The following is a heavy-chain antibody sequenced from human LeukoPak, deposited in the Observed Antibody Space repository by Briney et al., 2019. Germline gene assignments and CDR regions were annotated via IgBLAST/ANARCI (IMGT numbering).Heavy chain of an antibody. CDR3: ARGDNSSWYEG. V-gene: IGHV4-39*01. CDR2: IYYSGST. CDR1: GGSISSSSYY. J-gene: IGHJ4*02. D-gene: IGHD6-13*01. Sequence: SETLSLTCTVSGGSISSSSYYWGWIRQPPGKGLEWIGSIYYSGSTYYNPSLKSRVTISVDTSKNQFSLKLSSVTAADTAVYYCARGDNSSWYEGWGQGTLVTVSS.